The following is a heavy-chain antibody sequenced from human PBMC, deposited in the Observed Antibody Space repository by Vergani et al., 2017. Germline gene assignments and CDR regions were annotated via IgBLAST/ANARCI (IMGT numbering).Heavy chain of an antibody. V-gene: IGHV1-18*01. D-gene: IGHD3-10*01. CDR3: ARDAGGSDYYGSGSLDY. CDR1: GYTFTSYG. CDR2: ISAYNGNT. J-gene: IGHJ4*02. Sequence: QVQLVQSGAEVKKPGASVKVSCKASGYTFTSYGISWVRQAPGQGLEWMGWISAYNGNTNYAQKLQGRVTMTTDTSTSTADMEPRSLRSDDTAVYYCARDAGGSDYYGSGSLDYWGQGTLVTVSS.